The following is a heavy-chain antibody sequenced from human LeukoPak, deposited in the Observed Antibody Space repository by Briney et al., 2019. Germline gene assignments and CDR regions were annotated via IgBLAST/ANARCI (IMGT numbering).Heavy chain of an antibody. CDR2: IWYDGSNK. D-gene: IGHD5-24*01. V-gene: IGHV3-33*06. CDR1: GFTFSSYG. J-gene: IGHJ4*02. Sequence: PGGSLRLPCAASGFTFSSYGMHWVRQAPGKGLEWVAVIWYDGSNKYYADSVKGRFTISGDNSKNTLYLQMNSLRAEDTAVYYCAKGGREMATITRFDHWGQGTLVTVSS. CDR3: AKGGREMATITRFDH.